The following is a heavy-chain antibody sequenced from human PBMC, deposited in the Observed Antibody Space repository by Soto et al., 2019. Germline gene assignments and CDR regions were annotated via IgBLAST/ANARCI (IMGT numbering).Heavy chain of an antibody. CDR1: GFIFGAYA. J-gene: IGHJ4*02. Sequence: EVQLLESGGGLVQPGGSLRLSCAASGFIFGAYAMAWVRQAPGTGLEWVSGISDTVDTTYYADSVKGRFTISRDKSKNTLYLQMHSLRVEDTAIYFCAKAQWLLGGDYFDSWGQGTLVTVSS. CDR2: ISDTVDTT. D-gene: IGHD6-19*01. CDR3: AKAQWLLGGDYFDS. V-gene: IGHV3-23*01.